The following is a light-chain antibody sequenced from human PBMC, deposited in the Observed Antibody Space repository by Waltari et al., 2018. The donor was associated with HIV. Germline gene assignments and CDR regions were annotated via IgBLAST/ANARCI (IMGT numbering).Light chain of an antibody. J-gene: IGLJ2*01. CDR2: DVS. V-gene: IGLV2-14*03. CDR1: SSDIDGYNY. CDR3: SSYTSSSTKV. Sequence: QSALTQPASVSGSPGQSITISCTGTSSDIDGYNYVSWYKQHPGKAPKLMIYDVSNRPSWLSNRFSGSKPGNTASLTISEVQAEDEADYYCSSYTSSSTKVVGGGTKLTVL.